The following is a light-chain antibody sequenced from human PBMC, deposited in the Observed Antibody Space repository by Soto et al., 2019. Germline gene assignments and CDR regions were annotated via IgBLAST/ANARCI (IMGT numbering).Light chain of an antibody. CDR1: HSGSGY. CDR2: DAS. V-gene: IGKV3-11*01. CDR3: QQRSNWPLT. Sequence: EIVVIQSPATLSLSPGERATLSCRASHSGSGYLAWYQQKPGQAPRLLIYDASSRATGIPARFSGTGSGTDFTLTIGSLEPEDFAVYYCQQRSNWPLTSAQGTLLAIK. J-gene: IGKJ5*01.